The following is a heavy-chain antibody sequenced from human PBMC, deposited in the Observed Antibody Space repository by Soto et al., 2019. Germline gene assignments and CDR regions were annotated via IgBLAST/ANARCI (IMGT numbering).Heavy chain of an antibody. CDR3: ARIPVQYTSRYYQYAMDV. Sequence: QVQLVQSGAEVKKPGASVTVSCKASGYTFSTYGVSWVRQAPGQGLEGMGWISPYNGNTNSAQRLQGRVTMTTDTSTTTAYMDLRSLRSDDTAVYYCARIPVQYTSRYYQYAMDVWCQGTTVTVSS. D-gene: IGHD6-13*01. V-gene: IGHV1-18*01. CDR2: ISPYNGNT. J-gene: IGHJ6*02. CDR1: GYTFSTYG.